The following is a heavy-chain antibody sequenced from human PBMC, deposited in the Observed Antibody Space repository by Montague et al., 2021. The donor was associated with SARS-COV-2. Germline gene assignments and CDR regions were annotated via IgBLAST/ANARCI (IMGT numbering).Heavy chain of an antibody. CDR3: VRTKDNI. V-gene: IGHV5-51*01. D-gene: IGHD5-24*01. CDR1: GYTFSNHW. Sequence: QSGAEVKKPGESLKISCKGSGYTFSNHWIDWVRQMPGKGLEWVGGINPSDSYTAYSPSFQGHVTISVDKSISTAYLQWSSLEASDIAIYYCVRTKDNIWGQGTTVTVSS. CDR2: INPSDSYT. J-gene: IGHJ6*02.